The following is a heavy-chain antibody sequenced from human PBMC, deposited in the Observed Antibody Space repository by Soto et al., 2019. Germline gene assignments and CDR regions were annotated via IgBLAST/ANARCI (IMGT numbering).Heavy chain of an antibody. D-gene: IGHD1-7*01. Sequence: SETLSLTCAVSGGSISSSNWWSWVRQPPGKGLEWIGEIYHSGSTNYNPSLKSRVTISVDKSKNQFSLKLSSVTAADTAVYYCARDSNYMVHPYYYYGMDVWGQGTTVTVSS. V-gene: IGHV4-4*02. CDR2: IYHSGST. CDR3: ARDSNYMVHPYYYYGMDV. J-gene: IGHJ6*02. CDR1: GGSISSSNW.